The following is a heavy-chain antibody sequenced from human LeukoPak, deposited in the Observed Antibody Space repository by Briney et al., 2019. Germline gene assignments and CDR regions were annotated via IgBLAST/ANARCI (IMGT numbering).Heavy chain of an antibody. CDR1: GYSFTSYW. J-gene: IGHJ6*02. D-gene: IGHD2-2*01. V-gene: IGHV5-51*01. CDR2: IYPGDSDT. Sequence: GESLKISCKGSGYSFTSYWIGWVRQMPGKGLEWMGIIYPGDSDTRYSPSFQGQVTISADKSISTAYLQWSSLEASDAAMYYCARLYWRYCSSTSCYAGYYYYGMDVWGQGTTVTVSS. CDR3: ARLYWRYCSSTSCYAGYYYYGMDV.